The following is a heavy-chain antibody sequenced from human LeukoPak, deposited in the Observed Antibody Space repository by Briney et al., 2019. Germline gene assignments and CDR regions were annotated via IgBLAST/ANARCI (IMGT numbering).Heavy chain of an antibody. CDR3: AREGYSSSPDY. J-gene: IGHJ4*02. Sequence: SETLSLTCAVSGGSISRGGYSWSWIRPPPGKGLEWSGYIYHSGSTYYNPSLKSRVTISVDRSKNQFSLKLSSVTAADTAVYYCAREGYSSSPDYWGQGTLVTVSS. CDR1: GGSISRGGYS. CDR2: IYHSGST. V-gene: IGHV4-30-2*01. D-gene: IGHD6-13*01.